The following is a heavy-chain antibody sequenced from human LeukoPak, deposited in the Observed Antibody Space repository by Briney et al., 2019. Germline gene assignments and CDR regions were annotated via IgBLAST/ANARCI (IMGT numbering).Heavy chain of an antibody. J-gene: IGHJ6*03. CDR1: GYTFTIYY. Sequence: ASVKVSCKASGYTFTIYYMHWVRQAPGQGLEWMGIINPSGGSTSYAQRFQGRVTITADKSTSTAYMELSSLRSEDTAVYYCARETRAYYYYYMEVWGKGTTVTVSS. CDR3: ARETRAYYYYYMEV. V-gene: IGHV1-46*01. CDR2: INPSGGST.